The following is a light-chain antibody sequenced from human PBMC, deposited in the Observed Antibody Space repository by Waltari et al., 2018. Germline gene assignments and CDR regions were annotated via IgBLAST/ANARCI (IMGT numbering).Light chain of an antibody. CDR1: QAINGY. J-gene: IGKJ4*01. Sequence: DIQVTQSPSSLSAPVGDRVTITCRTSQAINGYLNWYQQKPGKAPKILIYGASNLQSGVPARCSGRGAGTDFTLTISSLQPEDFATYYCQQSYTTPLTFGGGTKVEIK. CDR3: QQSYTTPLT. CDR2: GAS. V-gene: IGKV1-39*01.